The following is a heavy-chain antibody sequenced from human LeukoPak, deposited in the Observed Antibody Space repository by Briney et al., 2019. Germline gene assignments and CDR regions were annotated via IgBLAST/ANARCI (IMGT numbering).Heavy chain of an antibody. V-gene: IGHV3-23*01. D-gene: IGHD2-21*01. Sequence: GGSLRLSCVGSEFTFSNYDMTWVRQARAKGLEWVSSISDTGRYIFSADSMRGRFSISRDNSANTLYLQMYTLRIEDTATYFCAAKLPGGAYYFDFWGQGTLVTVSS. CDR2: ISDTGRYI. CDR1: EFTFSNYD. CDR3: AAKLPGGAYYFDF. J-gene: IGHJ4*02.